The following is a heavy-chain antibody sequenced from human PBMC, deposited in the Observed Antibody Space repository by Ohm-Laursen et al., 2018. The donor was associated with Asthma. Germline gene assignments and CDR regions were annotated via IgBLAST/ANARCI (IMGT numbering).Heavy chain of an antibody. J-gene: IGHJ3*02. Sequence: SDTLSLTCPVSGGSITSSNWWSWVRQPPGKGLEWIGEISHSGSTNYNPSLKSRVTISLDKSKNQFSLKLSSVTAADTAVYYCARGVTMIVVAMPADDAFDIWGQGTMVTVSS. V-gene: IGHV4-4*02. CDR2: ISHSGST. D-gene: IGHD3-22*01. CDR3: ARGVTMIVVAMPADDAFDI. CDR1: GGSITSSNW.